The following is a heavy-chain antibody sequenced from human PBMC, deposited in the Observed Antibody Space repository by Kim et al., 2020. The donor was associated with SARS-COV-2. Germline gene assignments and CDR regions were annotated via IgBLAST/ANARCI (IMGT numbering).Heavy chain of an antibody. Sequence: SETLSLTCTVSGGSISSGGYYWSWIRQHPWKGLEWIGYIYYSGSTYYNPSLKSRVTISVDTSKNQFSLKLSSVTAAETAGYYCAREKRGKVATIDYWGQGTLVTVSS. D-gene: IGHD5-12*01. CDR1: GGSISSGGYY. CDR2: IYYSGST. J-gene: IGHJ4*02. V-gene: IGHV4-31*03. CDR3: AREKRGKVATIDY.